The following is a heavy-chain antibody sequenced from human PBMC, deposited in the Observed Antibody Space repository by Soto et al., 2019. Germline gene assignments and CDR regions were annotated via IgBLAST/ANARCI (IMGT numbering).Heavy chain of an antibody. CDR3: ARSREFDY. Sequence: SETLSLTCGVSGGSLSGATYSWNWLRQPPGKGLEWIGYIFPSGTTYYNPSLKSRVTISIDVSKNLFSLSLRSLTAADTAVYYCARSREFDYWSQGTLVTVSS. CDR2: IFPSGTT. CDR1: GGSLSGATYS. J-gene: IGHJ4*02. V-gene: IGHV4-30-2*01.